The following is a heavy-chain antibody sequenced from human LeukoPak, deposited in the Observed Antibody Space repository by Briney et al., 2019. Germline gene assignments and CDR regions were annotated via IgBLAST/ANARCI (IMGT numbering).Heavy chain of an antibody. CDR3: ARDRPNYHESNGHYYNRDGDH. J-gene: IGHJ5*02. D-gene: IGHD3-22*01. V-gene: IGHV3-23*01. CDR1: GFTFNIYA. CDR2: MCGSAGCT. Sequence: GGSLRLSCAASGFTFNIYAMSWVRLAPGKGLQWVASMCGSAGCTFYSDSVKGRFNISRDNSKNTLYLQMNSLRAEDTAIYYCARDRPNYHESNGHYYNRDGDHWGQGTLVTVSS.